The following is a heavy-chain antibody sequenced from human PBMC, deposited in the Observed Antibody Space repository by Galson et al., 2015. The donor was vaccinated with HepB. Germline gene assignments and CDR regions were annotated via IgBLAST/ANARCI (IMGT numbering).Heavy chain of an antibody. Sequence: SGAEVKKPGPSVKVSCKASRYTFTAYYIHWVRQAPGQGLEWMGRINPNSGGTNYAQKFQGRVTLTTDTSTSTAYMELRGLRFDDTAVYHCARGAIVVGLGATQNNWFGPWGQGTLVTVSS. CDR1: RYTFTAYY. V-gene: IGHV1-2*06. CDR2: INPNSGGT. CDR3: ARGAIVVGLGATQNNWFGP. D-gene: IGHD2-15*01. J-gene: IGHJ5*02.